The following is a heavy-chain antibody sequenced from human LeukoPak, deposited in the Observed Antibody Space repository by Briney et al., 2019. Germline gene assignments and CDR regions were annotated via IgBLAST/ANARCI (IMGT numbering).Heavy chain of an antibody. Sequence: GGSLRLSCTASGFTFSNYAMIWVRQAPGRGLEWVSAIRSGGGGTLYADSVKGRFTISRDNSKNTLFLQMNSLRAEDTAVYYCAKVLCGGDCYSNLGGVYYFDYWGQGTLVTVSS. V-gene: IGHV3-23*01. D-gene: IGHD2-21*02. CDR1: GFTFSNYA. CDR2: IRSGGGGT. J-gene: IGHJ4*02. CDR3: AKVLCGGDCYSNLGGVYYFDY.